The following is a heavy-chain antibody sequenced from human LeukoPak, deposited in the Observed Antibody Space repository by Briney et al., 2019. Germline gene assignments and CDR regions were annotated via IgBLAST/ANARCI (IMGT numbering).Heavy chain of an antibody. Sequence: PGGSLRLSCAASGFTFSSYAMSWVRQAPGKGLEWVSAISGSGGSTYYADSVKGRFTISRDNSKNTLYLQMNSLRAEDTAVYYCAKGRLRSGYYYYHDAFDIWGQGTMVTVSS. D-gene: IGHD3-22*01. CDR3: AKGRLRSGYYYYHDAFDI. CDR2: ISGSGGST. CDR1: GFTFSSYA. V-gene: IGHV3-23*01. J-gene: IGHJ3*02.